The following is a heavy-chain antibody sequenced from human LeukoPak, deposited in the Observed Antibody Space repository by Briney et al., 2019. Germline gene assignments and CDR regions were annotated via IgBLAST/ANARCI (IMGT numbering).Heavy chain of an antibody. CDR1: GGSISSSSYY. CDR3: ARVYGDPNYYYYYMDV. Sequence: SETLSLTRTVSGGSISSSSYYWGWIRQPPGKGLEWIGSIYYSGSTYYNPSLKSRVTISVDTSKNQFSLKLSSVTAADTAVYYCARVYGDPNYYYYYMDVWGKGTTVTVSS. D-gene: IGHD4-17*01. CDR2: IYYSGST. J-gene: IGHJ6*03. V-gene: IGHV4-39*07.